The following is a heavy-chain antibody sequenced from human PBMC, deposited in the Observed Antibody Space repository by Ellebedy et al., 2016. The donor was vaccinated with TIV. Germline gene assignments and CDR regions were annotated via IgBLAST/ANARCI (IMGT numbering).Heavy chain of an antibody. D-gene: IGHD2-21*02. Sequence: GESLKISCKGSGYSFTSYWISWVRQMPGKGLEWMGRIDPSDSYTNYSPSFQGHVTISADKSISTAYLQWSSLKASDTAMYYCARHSRRYCGGDCSPRDWFDPWGQGTLVTVSS. CDR3: ARHSRRYCGGDCSPRDWFDP. J-gene: IGHJ5*02. V-gene: IGHV5-10-1*01. CDR2: IDPSDSYT. CDR1: GYSFTSYW.